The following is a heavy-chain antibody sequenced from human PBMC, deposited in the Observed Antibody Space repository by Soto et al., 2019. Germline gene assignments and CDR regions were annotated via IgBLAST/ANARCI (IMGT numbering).Heavy chain of an antibody. D-gene: IGHD1-26*01. CDR2: INPNSGGT. CDR1: GYTFTGYY. V-gene: IGHV1-2*02. J-gene: IGHJ6*02. CDR3: ARSYRGSYYGMDV. Sequence: GPSVKVSCKASGYTFTGYYMHWVRQAPGQGLEWMGWINPNSGGTNYAQKFQGRVTMTRDTSISTAYMELSRLRSDDTAVYYCARSYRGSYYGMDVWGQGTTVTVSS.